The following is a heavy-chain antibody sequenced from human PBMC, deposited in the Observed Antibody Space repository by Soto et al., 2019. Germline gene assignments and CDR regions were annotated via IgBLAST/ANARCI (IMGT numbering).Heavy chain of an antibody. CDR1: GLTFSNYW. CDR3: TREVSAVFDY. D-gene: IGHD6-25*01. J-gene: IGHJ4*02. V-gene: IGHV3-74*01. CDR2: IDSDGSST. Sequence: EAPLVESGGGLVQPGGSLRLSCTASGLTFSNYWVHWVRQTPGKGLVWVSRIDSDGSSTSYADSVKGRFTISRDNDKHTLYLQMNSLRAEDTAVYYCTREVSAVFDYWGQGTLVTVSS.